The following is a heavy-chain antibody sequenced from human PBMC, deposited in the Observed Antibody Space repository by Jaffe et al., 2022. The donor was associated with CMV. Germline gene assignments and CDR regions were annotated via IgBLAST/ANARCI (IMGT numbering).Heavy chain of an antibody. Sequence: QVQLVQSGAEVKKPGASVKVSCKASGYTFTGYYMHWVRQAPGQGLEWMGWINPNSGGTNYAQKFQGRVTMTRDTSISTAYMELSRLRSDDTAVYYCARDTPRYYDFWSGYYTRIDGEYYYYGMDVWGQGTTVTVSS. V-gene: IGHV1-2*02. CDR3: ARDTPRYYDFWSGYYTRIDGEYYYYGMDV. D-gene: IGHD3-3*01. CDR1: GYTFTGYY. J-gene: IGHJ6*02. CDR2: INPNSGGT.